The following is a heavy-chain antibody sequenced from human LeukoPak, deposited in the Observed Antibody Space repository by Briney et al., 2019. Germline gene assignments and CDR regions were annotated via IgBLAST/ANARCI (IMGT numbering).Heavy chain of an antibody. CDR2: IYYRGST. J-gene: IGHJ3*02. CDR1: GGSISSSNYY. V-gene: IGHV4-39*01. Sequence: PSETLSLTCIVSGGSISSSNYYWGWIRQPPGKGLEWIGSIYYRGSTYYNPSLESRVTISIDTSKNQFSLKLSSVIAADTAVYSCARWLQNSGVFDIWGQGTMVTVSS. CDR3: ARWLQNSGVFDI. D-gene: IGHD5-24*01.